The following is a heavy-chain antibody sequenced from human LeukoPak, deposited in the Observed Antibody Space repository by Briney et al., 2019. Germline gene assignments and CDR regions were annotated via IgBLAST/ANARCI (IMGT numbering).Heavy chain of an antibody. J-gene: IGHJ3*02. CDR2: ISSGSTYM. Sequence: GGSLRLSCAASGFTFSSYSMNWVRQAPGKGLEWVSSISSGSTYMYYADSVKGRFTISRDNAQNSVFLQMNSLRAEDTAVYYCGRVGGRSKAAKGDAFDIWGQGTMVVVTS. D-gene: IGHD6-6*01. CDR3: GRVGGRSKAAKGDAFDI. V-gene: IGHV3-21*06. CDR1: GFTFSSYS.